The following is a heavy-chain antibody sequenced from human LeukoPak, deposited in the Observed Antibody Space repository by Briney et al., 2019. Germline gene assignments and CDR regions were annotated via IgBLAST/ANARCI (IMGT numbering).Heavy chain of an antibody. CDR3: ARDPSSGWYLKGWFDP. CDR2: ISSSSNYI. V-gene: IGHV3-21*01. Sequence: GGSLRLSCAASGFTFSSYSMNWVRQAPGKGLEWGSSISSSSNYIYYAESVKGRFTISRDNAKNSLYLQMNSLRAEDTAVCYCARDPSSGWYLKGWFDPWGQGTLVTVSS. CDR1: GFTFSSYS. D-gene: IGHD6-19*01. J-gene: IGHJ5*02.